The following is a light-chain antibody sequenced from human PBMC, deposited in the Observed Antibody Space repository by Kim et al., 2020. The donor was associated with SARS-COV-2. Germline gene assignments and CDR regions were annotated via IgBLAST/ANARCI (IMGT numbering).Light chain of an antibody. CDR3: QQYGSSPYT. CDR1: QSVSSSY. J-gene: IGKJ2*01. Sequence: YSPGERATLSCRASQSVSSSYLAWYQQKPGQAPRLLIYGASSRATGIPDRFSGSGSGTDFTLTISRLEPEDFAVYYCQQYGSSPYTFGQGTKLE. V-gene: IGKV3-20*01. CDR2: GAS.